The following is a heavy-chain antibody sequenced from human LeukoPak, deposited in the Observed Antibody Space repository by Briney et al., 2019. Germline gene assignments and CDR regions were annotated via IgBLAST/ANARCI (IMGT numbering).Heavy chain of an antibody. V-gene: IGHV1-2*02. CDR1: GYTFTGYY. J-gene: IGHJ4*02. Sequence: ASVKVSCKASGYTFTGYYMHWVRQAPGQGVEWMGWINPNSGGTNYAQKFQGRVTMTRDTSISTAYMELSRLRSDDTAVYYCARARQRDSNYVGYWGQGTLVTVSS. D-gene: IGHD4-11*01. CDR3: ARARQRDSNYVGY. CDR2: INPNSGGT.